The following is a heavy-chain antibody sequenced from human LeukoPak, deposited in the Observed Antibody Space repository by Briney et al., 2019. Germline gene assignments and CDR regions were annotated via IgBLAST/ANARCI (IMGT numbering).Heavy chain of an antibody. Sequence: GGSLRLSCAASGFTFSTYSMHWVRQAPGKGLEWVAIISYDGTYKSYADSVKGRFTMSRDNSKNTPYLQMDSLRAEDTAVYYCARDSFCSSTSCYHYFDSWGQGTLVTVSS. CDR2: ISYDGTYK. CDR1: GFTFSTYS. J-gene: IGHJ4*02. CDR3: ARDSFCSSTSCYHYFDS. D-gene: IGHD2-2*01. V-gene: IGHV3-30-3*01.